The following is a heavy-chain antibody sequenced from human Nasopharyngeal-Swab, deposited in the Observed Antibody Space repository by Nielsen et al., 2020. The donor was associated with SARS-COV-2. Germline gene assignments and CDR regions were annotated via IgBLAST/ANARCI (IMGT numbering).Heavy chain of an antibody. CDR1: GFTFSSYS. J-gene: IGHJ6*02. CDR2: ISSSSSYI. CDR3: ARDFTIFGAPLDGMDV. V-gene: IGHV3-21*01. D-gene: IGHD3-3*01. Sequence: GGSLRLSCAASGFTFSSYSMNWVRQAPGKGLEWVSSISSSSSYIYYADSVKGRFTISGDNAKNSLYLQMNSLRAEDTAVYYCARDFTIFGAPLDGMDVWGQGTTVTVSS.